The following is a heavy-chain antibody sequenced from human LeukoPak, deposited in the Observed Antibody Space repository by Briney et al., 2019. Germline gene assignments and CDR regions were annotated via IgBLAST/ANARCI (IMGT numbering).Heavy chain of an antibody. CDR2: IYYTGST. CDR1: GDSISLSFYY. J-gene: IGHJ5*02. CDR3: ARGPVRNWFDP. V-gene: IGHV4-61*05. Sequence: SETLSLTCSVSGDSISLSFYYWGWIRQPPGKALEWIGYIYYTGSTKYSPSLKSRVTISVDTSKKQFSLNLSSVTAADTAVYYCARGPVRNWFDPWGQGTLVTVSS.